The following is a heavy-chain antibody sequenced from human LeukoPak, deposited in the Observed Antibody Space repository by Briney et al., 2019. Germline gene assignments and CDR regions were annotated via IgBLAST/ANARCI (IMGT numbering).Heavy chain of an antibody. V-gene: IGHV3-48*02. D-gene: IGHD3-22*01. CDR3: ATLDSSGYPLDY. J-gene: IGHJ4*02. CDR1: GFTFSSYS. CDR2: ISGSSSTI. Sequence: AGGSLRLSCAASGFTFSSYSMNWVRQAPGKGREGVSYISGSSSTIDYADSVKVRVTIYRDNAKNSLYLEMNSLRDDDTAVYYCATLDSSGYPLDYWGQGTLVTVSS.